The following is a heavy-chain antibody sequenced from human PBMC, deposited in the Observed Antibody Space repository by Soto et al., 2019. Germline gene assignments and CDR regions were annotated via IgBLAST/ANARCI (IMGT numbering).Heavy chain of an antibody. CDR1: GFSLSTSGVG. D-gene: IGHD7-27*01. J-gene: IGHJ4*02. CDR2: IYWDDDK. V-gene: IGHV2-5*02. Sequence: ASGPTLVNPTQTLTLTCTFSGFSLSTSGVGVGWIRQPPGKALEWLALIYWDDDKRYSPSLKSRLTITKDTSKNQVVLTMTNMDPVDTATYYCAHAYKLTTGDSPYYFDYWGQGTLVTVSS. CDR3: AHAYKLTTGDSPYYFDY.